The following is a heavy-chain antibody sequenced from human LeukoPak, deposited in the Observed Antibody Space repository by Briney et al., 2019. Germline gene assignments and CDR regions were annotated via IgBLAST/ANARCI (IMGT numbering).Heavy chain of an antibody. CDR2: INTGNGNT. CDR1: GYTFSNYG. J-gene: IGHJ1*01. CDR3: ARVPLHDTSGRYYPH. D-gene: IGHD3-22*01. V-gene: IGHV1-3*04. Sequence: GASVKVSCKTSGYTFSNYGMHWVRQAPRQSLKWMGWINTGNGNTKSSQKFQDRVTLTRDTSASTAYMELNSLSSEDTAVYYCARVPLHDTSGRYYPHWGQGTLVTVSS.